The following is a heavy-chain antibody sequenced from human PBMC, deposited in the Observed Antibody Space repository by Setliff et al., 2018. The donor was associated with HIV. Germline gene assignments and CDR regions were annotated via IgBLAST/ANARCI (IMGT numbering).Heavy chain of an antibody. CDR1: GGSFSAYY. V-gene: IGHV4-34*01. CDR3: ARDRELARHYYYGMDV. CDR2: INHSGST. J-gene: IGHJ6*02. D-gene: IGHD6-6*01. Sequence: SETLSLTCAVYGGSFSAYYWSWMRQPPGKGLEWIGEINHSGSTNYNPSLKSRVTISLDTSKNQFSLKLSSVTAADTAVYYCARDRELARHYYYGMDVWGQGTTVTVSS.